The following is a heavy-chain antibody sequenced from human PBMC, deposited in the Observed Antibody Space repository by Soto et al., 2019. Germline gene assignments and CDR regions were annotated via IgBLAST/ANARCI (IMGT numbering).Heavy chain of an antibody. V-gene: IGHV3-23*01. CDR1: GFTFSSYA. CDR2: ISGSGIST. J-gene: IGHJ1*01. Sequence: GGSLRLSCAASGFTFSSYAMTWVRQAPGKGLEWVSSISGSGISTYYADSVKGRFTISRDNSKNTLYLQMNSLRAEDTAVYYCARDRIAVAGNPEYFQHWGQGTLVTVSS. D-gene: IGHD6-19*01. CDR3: ARDRIAVAGNPEYFQH.